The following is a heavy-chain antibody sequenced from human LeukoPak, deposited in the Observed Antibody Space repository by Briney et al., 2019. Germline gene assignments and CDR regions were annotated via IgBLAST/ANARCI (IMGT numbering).Heavy chain of an antibody. V-gene: IGHV4-61*01. CDR1: GGSVSSGTYY. CDR3: ARGDFVAGRSCFYFDY. J-gene: IGHJ4*02. CDR2: IYYSGST. D-gene: IGHD6-19*01. Sequence: PTETLSLTCTVSGGSVSSGTYYWSWIRQPPGKGLEWIGHIYYSGSTNYNPSLKSRATISGDTSKNQFSLKLSSVTAADTAVYYCARGDFVAGRSCFYFDYWGQGTLVTVSS.